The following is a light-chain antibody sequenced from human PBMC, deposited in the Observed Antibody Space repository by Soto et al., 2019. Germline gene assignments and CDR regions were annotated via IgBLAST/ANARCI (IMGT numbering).Light chain of an antibody. Sequence: QSVLTQPPSASGSPGQSVTITCSGTENDIGFANYVSWYQQHPDEAPKLLIYEVFKRPSEIPARFSASRSGTSASLAITGLQAEDDGDYYCQSYDSSLSGSSVFGTGTKLTVL. V-gene: IGLV2-8*01. J-gene: IGLJ1*01. CDR1: ENDIGFANY. CDR2: EVF. CDR3: QSYDSSLSGSSV.